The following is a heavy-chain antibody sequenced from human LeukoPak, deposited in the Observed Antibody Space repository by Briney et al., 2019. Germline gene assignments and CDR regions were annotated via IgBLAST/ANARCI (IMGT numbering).Heavy chain of an antibody. Sequence: SETLSLTCTVSGGSISSYYWSWIRQPPGKGLEWIGYIYYSGSTNYNPSLKSRVTISVDTSKNQFSLKLSSVTPADTAVYYCARAIAAAGTRGAFDIWGQGTMVTVSS. CDR2: IYYSGST. CDR3: ARAIAAAGTRGAFDI. J-gene: IGHJ3*02. V-gene: IGHV4-59*01. CDR1: GGSISSYY. D-gene: IGHD6-13*01.